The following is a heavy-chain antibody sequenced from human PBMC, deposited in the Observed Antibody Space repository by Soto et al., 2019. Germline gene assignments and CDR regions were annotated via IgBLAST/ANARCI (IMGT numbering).Heavy chain of an antibody. CDR2: IKSKTDGGTT. Sequence: PGGSLRLSCAASGFTFSNAWMNWVRQAPGKGLEWVGRIKSKTDGGTTDYAAPVKGRFTISRDDSKNTLYLQTNSLKTEDTAVYYCTCTPPDSTPPRDLGYYYYYYGMDVWGQGTTVTVSS. V-gene: IGHV3-15*07. D-gene: IGHD1-1*01. J-gene: IGHJ6*02. CDR3: TCTPPDSTPPRDLGYYYYYYGMDV. CDR1: GFTFSNAW.